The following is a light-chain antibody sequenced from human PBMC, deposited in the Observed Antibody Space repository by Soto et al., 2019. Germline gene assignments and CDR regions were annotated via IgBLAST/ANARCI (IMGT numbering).Light chain of an antibody. CDR2: DVS. Sequence: QSALTQPASVSGSPGQSITISCTGTSSDVGGSNYFSWYQQHPGKAPKLMIYDVSNRPSAVSNRFSGSKSGNTASLTISGLQAEDEADYYCSSYTSSSTLVVFGGGTKLTVL. J-gene: IGLJ2*01. CDR3: SSYTSSSTLVV. CDR1: SSDVGGSNY. V-gene: IGLV2-14*01.